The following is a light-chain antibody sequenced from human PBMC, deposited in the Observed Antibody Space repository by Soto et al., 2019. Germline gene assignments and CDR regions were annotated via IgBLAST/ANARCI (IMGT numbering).Light chain of an antibody. CDR1: QSINSW. CDR2: KTS. J-gene: IGKJ3*01. Sequence: DIQMTQSPSTLSASVGDRVTITCRASQSINSWLAWYQQKPGKAPNLLIYKTSNLESGVPSRFSGSGSGTEFTLTITSLQPDDFATYYCKQYHSYAIFTFCPGTKVDMK. CDR3: KQYHSYAIFT. V-gene: IGKV1-5*03.